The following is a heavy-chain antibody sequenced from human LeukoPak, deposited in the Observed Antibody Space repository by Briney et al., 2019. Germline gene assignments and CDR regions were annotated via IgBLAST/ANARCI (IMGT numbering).Heavy chain of an antibody. CDR1: TFTFSSYA. V-gene: IGHV3-23*01. D-gene: IGHD2-2*01. Sequence: GGSLRLSCAASTFTFSSYAMSWVRQAPGKGLEWVSGISGSDSGGTTYYADSVKGRFTITRDNAKNTLYLEMNSPRAEDTAVYYCASRPGADIGPLDYWGQGALVTVSS. J-gene: IGHJ4*02. CDR2: ISGSDSGGTT. CDR3: ASRPGADIGPLDY.